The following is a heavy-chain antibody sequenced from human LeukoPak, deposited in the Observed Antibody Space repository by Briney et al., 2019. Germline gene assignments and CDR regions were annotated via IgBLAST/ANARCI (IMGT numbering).Heavy chain of an antibody. CDR1: WFSLSSYS. Sequence: PGGSLRLFCAATWFSLSSYSMNPVRQAPGKGLVWVSSLSSSSRHIYYADSVKGRFTIFRDDAKNSLFLQMDSLRVEDTAMYYCVRDFSTVTTAYLHHWGQGTLLTVSS. CDR2: LSSSSRHI. CDR3: VRDFSTVTTAYLHH. V-gene: IGHV3-21*04. D-gene: IGHD4-17*01. J-gene: IGHJ1*01.